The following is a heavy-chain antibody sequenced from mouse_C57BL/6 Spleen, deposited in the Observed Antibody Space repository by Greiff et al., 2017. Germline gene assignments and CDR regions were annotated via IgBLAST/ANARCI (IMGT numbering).Heavy chain of an antibody. CDR2: INPSTGGT. Sequence: EVQLQQSGPELVKPGASVKISCKASGYSFTGYYMNWVKQSPEKSLEWIGEINPSTGGTTYNQKFKAKATLTVDKSSSTAYMQLKSLTSEDSAVYYCARSHYYGSSPPWYFDVWGTGTTVTVSS. CDR3: ARSHYYGSSPPWYFDV. J-gene: IGHJ1*03. D-gene: IGHD1-1*01. V-gene: IGHV1-42*01. CDR1: GYSFTGYY.